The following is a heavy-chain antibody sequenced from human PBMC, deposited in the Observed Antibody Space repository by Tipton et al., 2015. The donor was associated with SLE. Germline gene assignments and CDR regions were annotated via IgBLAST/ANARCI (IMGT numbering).Heavy chain of an antibody. CDR1: GGSVSSGGYY. CDR2: IYFTGNT. V-gene: IGHV4-31*03. D-gene: IGHD5-18*01. J-gene: IGHJ6*02. CDR3: ARDKDGGYSYGLNGLGV. Sequence: TLSLTCTVSGGSVSSGGYYWSWIRQYPGKGLEFIGYIYFTGNTYYNPSLKSRVTISVDTSKNQFSLMLSSVTAADTALYYCARDKDGGYSYGLNGLGVWGQGTTVTVSS.